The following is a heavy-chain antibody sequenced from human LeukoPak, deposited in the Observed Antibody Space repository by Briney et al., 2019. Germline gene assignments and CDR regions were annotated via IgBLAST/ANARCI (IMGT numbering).Heavy chain of an antibody. D-gene: IGHD3-22*01. CDR3: ARRAGDYSHPYDY. CDR1: GFTVSSNS. Sequence: PGGSLRLSCTVSGFTVSSNSMSWVRQAPGKGLEWVSFIYTTGNTHNSDSVKGRFTISKDSSKNTLYLQMNSLRDEDTAVYYCARRAGDYSHPYDYWGQGTLVTVSS. V-gene: IGHV3-53*01. CDR2: IYTTGNT. J-gene: IGHJ4*02.